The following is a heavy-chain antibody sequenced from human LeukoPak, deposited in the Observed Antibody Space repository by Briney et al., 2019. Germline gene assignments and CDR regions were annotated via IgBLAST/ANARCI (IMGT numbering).Heavy chain of an antibody. J-gene: IGHJ4*02. D-gene: IGHD5-12*01. CDR1: GFTFSSYG. V-gene: IGHV3-33*06. CDR2: IWYEGRTK. CDR3: AKEGIYLKSSPED. Sequence: PGGSLRLSCTASGFTFSSYGMHWVRQAPGNGLEWVASIWYEGRTKYYIDSVKGRSTISRDNSKNTFYLQMKSLRVDDTAVYYCAKEGIYLKSSPEDWGQGTLVTVSS.